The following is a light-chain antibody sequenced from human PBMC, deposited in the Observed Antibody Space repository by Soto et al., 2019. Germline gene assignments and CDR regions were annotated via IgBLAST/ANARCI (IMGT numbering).Light chain of an antibody. CDR1: QSVSSRY. CDR3: QQRSNWPPWT. CDR2: GAS. V-gene: IGKV3D-20*02. Sequence: EIELTQSPGTLSLSPGERATLSCRASQSVSSRYLAWYQQKPGQAPRLLIYGASSRATGIPARFSGSGSGTDFTLTISSLEPEDFAVYYCQQRSNWPPWTFGQGTKVDIK. J-gene: IGKJ1*01.